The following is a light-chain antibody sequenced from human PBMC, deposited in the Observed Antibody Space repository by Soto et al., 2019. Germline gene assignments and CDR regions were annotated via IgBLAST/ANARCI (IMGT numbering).Light chain of an antibody. CDR1: SSDIGYYKY. V-gene: IGLV2-8*01. J-gene: IGLJ1*01. Sequence: QSALTQPPSASGSPGQSVTISCTGTSSDIGYYKYVSWYQQHPGKAPKLIIYEVIKRPSGVPDRFSGSKSGNTASLTVSGLQAEDEADYYCSSYAGSNNLGVFGTGTKLTV. CDR3: SSYAGSNNLGV. CDR2: EVI.